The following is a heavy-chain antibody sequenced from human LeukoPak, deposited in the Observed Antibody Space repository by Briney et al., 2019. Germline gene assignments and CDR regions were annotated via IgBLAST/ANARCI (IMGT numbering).Heavy chain of an antibody. V-gene: IGHV3-7*01. J-gene: IGHJ4*02. CDR3: AIWTSGNY. Sequence: PGGSLRLSCVASGFTFSSYWMHWVRQAPGKGLEWVANMDPTGSQKRYVDSVKGRFTISKDNPGTSLYLDMHSLRAEDTAIYYCAIWTSGNYWGQGTLVTVSS. CDR1: GFTFSSYW. CDR2: MDPTGSQK. D-gene: IGHD1-1*01.